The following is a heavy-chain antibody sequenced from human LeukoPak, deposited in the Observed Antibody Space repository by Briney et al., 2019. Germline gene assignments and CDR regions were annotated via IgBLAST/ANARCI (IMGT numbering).Heavy chain of an antibody. Sequence: ASVKVSCKASGYTFTGYYMHWVRQAPGQGLEWMGWINPNSGGTSYAQKFQGRVTMTRDTPISTAYMELSRLRSDDTAVYYCARGLIYCSSTSCGLDYWGQGTLVTVSS. CDR3: ARGLIYCSSTSCGLDY. CDR1: GYTFTGYY. CDR2: INPNSGGT. J-gene: IGHJ4*02. D-gene: IGHD2-2*01. V-gene: IGHV1-2*02.